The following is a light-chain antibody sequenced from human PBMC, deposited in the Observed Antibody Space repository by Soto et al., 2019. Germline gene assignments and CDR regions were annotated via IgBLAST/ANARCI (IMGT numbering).Light chain of an antibody. J-gene: IGKJ3*01. CDR3: QQANRFVFT. CDR2: AAS. V-gene: IGKV1-12*01. Sequence: DIEMTQSPSSVSASVGDRVTITCRASQDISTWLAWYQQKPGKAPKLLIFAASSLQSGAPSRFSGSGSGTDFTLTISNVQPEDSATYYCQQANRFVFTFGPGTKVDIK. CDR1: QDISTW.